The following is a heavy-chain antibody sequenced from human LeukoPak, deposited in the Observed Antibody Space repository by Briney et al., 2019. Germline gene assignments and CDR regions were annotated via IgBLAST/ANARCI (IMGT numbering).Heavy chain of an antibody. CDR1: GGSISSSSYY. Sequence: PSETLSLTCTVSGGSISSSSYYWGWIRQPPGKGLECIGNINHTGNTYYNPSLRSRVTISVDTSKNQFSLTLNSVTAADTAVYYCARHYWAPGAFDIWGQGTMVTVSS. J-gene: IGHJ3*02. V-gene: IGHV4-39*07. CDR3: ARHYWAPGAFDI. CDR2: INHTGNT. D-gene: IGHD2-8*02.